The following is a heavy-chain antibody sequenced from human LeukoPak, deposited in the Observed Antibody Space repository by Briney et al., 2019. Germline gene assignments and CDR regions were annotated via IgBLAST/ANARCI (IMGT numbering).Heavy chain of an antibody. Sequence: GGSLRLSCGVSGITLSNYAMSWVRQAPGKGLEWVAGLSGSAGGTTYADSVKGRFTISRDNAKNSLYLQMNSLRAEDTALYYCAKDSSSWYYFDYWGQGTLVTVSS. CDR2: LSGSAGGT. CDR3: AKDSSSWYYFDY. J-gene: IGHJ4*02. V-gene: IGHV3-23*01. CDR1: GITLSNYA. D-gene: IGHD6-13*01.